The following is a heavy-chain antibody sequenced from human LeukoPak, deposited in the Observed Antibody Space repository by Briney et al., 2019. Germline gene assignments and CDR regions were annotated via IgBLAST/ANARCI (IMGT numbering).Heavy chain of an antibody. J-gene: IGHJ4*02. CDR2: LYSDGST. V-gene: IGHV3-53*01. CDR3: ARAAYDSNGFTANHDY. CDR1: GFTFSSYV. D-gene: IGHD3-22*01. Sequence: PGGSLRLYCAASGFTFSSYVMNWVRQAPGKGLEWVSVLYSDGSTFYADSVKGRFTISRDNSKNTLHLQMNNLRAEDTAVYYCARAAYDSNGFTANHDYWGQGTLVTVSS.